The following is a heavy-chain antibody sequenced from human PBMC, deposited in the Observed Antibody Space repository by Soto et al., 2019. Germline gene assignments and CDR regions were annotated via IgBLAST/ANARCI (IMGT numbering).Heavy chain of an antibody. J-gene: IGHJ4*02. CDR1: GDTFSSYA. Sequence: RASVKVSCKASGDTFSSYAISWVRQAPGQGLEWMGGIIPILGTPNYAQKFQGRVTITADKSTSTAYMEVSSLGSEDTAVYYCARERSRYDRSGYYRPDYWGQGTLVTVSS. CDR2: IIPILGTP. CDR3: ARERSRYDRSGYYRPDY. D-gene: IGHD3-22*01. V-gene: IGHV1-69*10.